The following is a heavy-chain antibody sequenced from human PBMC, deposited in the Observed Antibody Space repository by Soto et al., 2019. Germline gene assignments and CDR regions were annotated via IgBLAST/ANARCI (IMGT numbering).Heavy chain of an antibody. CDR3: ARDGKGYSYGYPAY. CDR1: GFTVSSNY. V-gene: IGHV3-66*01. D-gene: IGHD5-18*01. J-gene: IGHJ4*02. Sequence: EVQLVESGGGLVQPGGSLRLSCAASGFTVSSNYMSWVRQAPGKGLDWVSIIYSDGSTYYADSVEGRFTISRDSSXNTLYLHMNSLRAEETAVYYCARDGKGYSYGYPAYWGQGTLVTVSS. CDR2: IYSDGST.